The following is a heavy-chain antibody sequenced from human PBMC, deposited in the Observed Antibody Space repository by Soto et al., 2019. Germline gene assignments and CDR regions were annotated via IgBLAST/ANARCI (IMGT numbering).Heavy chain of an antibody. V-gene: IGHV1-69*04. CDR1: GGTFSSYT. D-gene: IGHD2-8*01. J-gene: IGHJ4*02. CDR3: ARDRVPDLNGPSPSFEY. CDR2: IIPILGIA. Sequence: SVKVSCKASGGTFSSYTISWVRQAPGQGLEWMGRIIPILGIANYAQKFQGRVTITADKSTSTAYMELSSLRSEDTAVYYCARDRVPDLNGPSPSFEYWCQGTLVTVAS.